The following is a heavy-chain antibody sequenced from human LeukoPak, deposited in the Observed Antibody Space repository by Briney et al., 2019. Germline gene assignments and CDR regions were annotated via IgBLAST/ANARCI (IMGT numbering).Heavy chain of an antibody. CDR2: ISWNSGSI. J-gene: IGHJ6*02. V-gene: IGHV3-9*01. D-gene: IGHD3-3*01. Sequence: PGRSLRLSCAASGFTFDDYAMHWVRQAPGKGLEWVSGISWNSGSIGYADSVKGRFTISRDNAKNSLYLQMNSLRAEDTAVYYCAGRGAYFYYYGMEVWGQGTTVAVS. CDR1: GFTFDDYA. CDR3: AGRGAYFYYYGMEV.